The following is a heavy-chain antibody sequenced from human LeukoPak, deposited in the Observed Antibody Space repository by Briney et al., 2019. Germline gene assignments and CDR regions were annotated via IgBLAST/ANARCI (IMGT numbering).Heavy chain of an antibody. CDR1: GFTFSSYW. J-gene: IGHJ6*02. CDR2: IKQDGSEK. D-gene: IGHD4-11*01. Sequence: GGSLRLSCAASGFTFSSYWMSWVRQAPGKGLEWVANIKQDGSEKYYVDSVKGRFTISRDNAKNSLYLQMSSLRSEDTAVYYCAAVGSNPPAYYYYYYGMDVWGQGTTVTVSS. CDR3: AAVGSNPPAYYYYYYGMDV. V-gene: IGHV3-7*03.